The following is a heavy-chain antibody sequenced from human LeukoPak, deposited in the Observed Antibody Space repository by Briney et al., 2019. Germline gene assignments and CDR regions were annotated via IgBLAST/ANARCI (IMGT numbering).Heavy chain of an antibody. Sequence: GESLKISCKGSGYSFANYWIGWVRQVPGKGLEWMGIIYPGDSDPRYSPSSQGQVTISADKSISTAYLQWSSLKASDSAMYYCARYSGYDTSVFWVYWGQGTLVTVSS. V-gene: IGHV5-51*01. CDR3: ARYSGYDTSVFWVY. D-gene: IGHD5-12*01. CDR1: GYSFANYW. CDR2: IYPGDSDP. J-gene: IGHJ4*02.